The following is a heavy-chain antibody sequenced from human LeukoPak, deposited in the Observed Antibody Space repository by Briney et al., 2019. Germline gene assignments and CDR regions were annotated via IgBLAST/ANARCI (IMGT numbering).Heavy chain of an antibody. CDR1: GYSFTSYW. D-gene: IGHD6-13*01. CDR2: IDPSDSYT. Sequence: GESLKISCKGSGYSFTSYWISWVRRMPGKGLEWMGRIDPSDSYTNYSPSFQGHVTISADRSISTAYLQWSSLKASDTAMYYCARESHSSWYGPNWFDPWGQGTLVTVSS. CDR3: ARESHSSWYGPNWFDP. J-gene: IGHJ5*02. V-gene: IGHV5-10-1*01.